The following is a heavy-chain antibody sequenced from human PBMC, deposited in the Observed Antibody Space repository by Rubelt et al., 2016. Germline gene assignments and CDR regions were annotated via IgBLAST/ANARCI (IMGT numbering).Heavy chain of an antibody. CDR2: ISAYNGNT. J-gene: IGHJ4*02. CDR3: ARTGLDCKNGVCYDY. Sequence: QVQLVQSGAEVKKPGASVKVSCKASGYTFTSYGISWVRQAPGQGLEWMGWISAYNGNTHYAQKFQGRVTMATDTSTTTAYMEVRSLRADDTAVYYCARTGLDCKNGVCYDYWGQGTLVIVSS. V-gene: IGHV1-18*01. D-gene: IGHD2-8*01. CDR1: GYTFTSYG.